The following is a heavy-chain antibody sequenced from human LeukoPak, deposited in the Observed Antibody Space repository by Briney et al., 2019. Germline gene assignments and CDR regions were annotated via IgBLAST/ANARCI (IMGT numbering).Heavy chain of an antibody. CDR2: IFPSGGEI. CDR3: ARDYPYSYYMNV. J-gene: IGHJ6*03. Sequence: GGSLRLSCAASGFTFSTFAMIWVRQPPGKGLEWVSSIFPSGGEIHYADSVRGRFTISRDNSKSTLSLQMNSLRAEDTAIYYCARDYPYSYYMNVWGNGTTVTVSS. CDR1: GFTFSTFA. V-gene: IGHV3-23*01. D-gene: IGHD4-11*01.